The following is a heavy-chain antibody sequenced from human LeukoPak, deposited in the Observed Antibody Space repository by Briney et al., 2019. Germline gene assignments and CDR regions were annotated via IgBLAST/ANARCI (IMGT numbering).Heavy chain of an antibody. D-gene: IGHD3-10*01. J-gene: IGHJ4*02. V-gene: IGHV4-39*01. Sequence: PSETLSLTCTVSGGSISSNNYYWSWIRQPPGREMEWIASINYGGTTYYNPSLKSRVTISADTSKNQFSLRLSSVTAADTAVYLCARYVVSGAGTYYFDYWGQGSLVTVSS. CDR1: GGSISSNNYY. CDR3: ARYVVSGAGTYYFDY. CDR2: INYGGTT.